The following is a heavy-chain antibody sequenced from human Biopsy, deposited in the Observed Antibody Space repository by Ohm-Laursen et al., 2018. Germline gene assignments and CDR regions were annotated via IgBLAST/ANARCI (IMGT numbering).Heavy chain of an antibody. Sequence: GTLSLTCTVSGGSLSSYSWSLIRQPAGKGLEWIGQIYTSGITNYNPSLKSRVTMSVDTSKNKFSLRVSSVTAADTAVYYCARDRDRRGWFDPWGQGTLVTVSS. J-gene: IGHJ5*02. V-gene: IGHV4-4*07. CDR1: GGSLSSYS. D-gene: IGHD1-14*01. CDR2: IYTSGIT. CDR3: ARDRDRRGWFDP.